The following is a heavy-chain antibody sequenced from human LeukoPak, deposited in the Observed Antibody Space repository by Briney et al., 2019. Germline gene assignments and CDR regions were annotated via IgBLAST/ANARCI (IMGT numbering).Heavy chain of an antibody. V-gene: IGHV1-69*04. D-gene: IGHD5-12*01. CDR3: ARDAGMVATTDY. CDR2: IIPILGIA. Sequence: SVKVSCKASGGTFSSYAISWVRQAPGQGLEWMGRIIPILGIANYAQKFQGRVAITADKSTSTAYMELSSLRSEDTAVYYCARDAGMVATTDYWGQGTLVTVSS. CDR1: GGTFSSYA. J-gene: IGHJ4*02.